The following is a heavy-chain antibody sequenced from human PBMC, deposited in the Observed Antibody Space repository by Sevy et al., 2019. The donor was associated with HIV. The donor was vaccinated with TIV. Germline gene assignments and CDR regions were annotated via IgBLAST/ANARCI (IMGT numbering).Heavy chain of an antibody. CDR1: GGTFSSYA. CDR2: IIPIFGTA. CDR3: ERDNVAAAGTENWFDP. D-gene: IGHD6-13*01. Sequence: ASVKVSCKASGGTFSSYAISWVRRAPGQGLEWMGGIIPIFGTANYAQKFQGRVTITADESTSTAYMELSSLRSEDTAVYYCERDNVAAAGTENWFDPWGQGTLVTVSS. V-gene: IGHV1-69*13. J-gene: IGHJ5*02.